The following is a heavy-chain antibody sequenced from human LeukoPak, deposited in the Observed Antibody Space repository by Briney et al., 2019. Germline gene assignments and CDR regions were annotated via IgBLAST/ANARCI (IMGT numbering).Heavy chain of an antibody. D-gene: IGHD2-15*01. CDR2: FFYSGNT. J-gene: IGHJ4*02. Sequence: SETLSLTCTVSGGSISSYYWSWIRQPPGKGLEWIAYFFYSGNTDYNPSLKSRVSISVDTSKNHFSLRLRSVTAADTAVYYCARMELGSCSGGPCPCYFDYWGQGTLVTVSS. CDR3: ARMELGSCSGGPCPCYFDY. CDR1: GGSISSYY. V-gene: IGHV4-59*13.